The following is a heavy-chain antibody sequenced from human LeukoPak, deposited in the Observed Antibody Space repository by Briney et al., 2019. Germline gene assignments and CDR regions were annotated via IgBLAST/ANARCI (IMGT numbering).Heavy chain of an antibody. J-gene: IGHJ4*02. CDR1: GYSFTSYW. CDR2: IYAGDSDT. Sequence: GESLKISCKGSGYSFTSYWTGWVRQMPGKGLEWMGIIYAGDSDTRYSPSFQGQVTISVDKSISTTYLQWSSLKASDTAIYYCARQRIDEYSYAIDYWGQGTLVTVSS. D-gene: IGHD5-18*01. CDR3: ARQRIDEYSYAIDY. V-gene: IGHV5-51*01.